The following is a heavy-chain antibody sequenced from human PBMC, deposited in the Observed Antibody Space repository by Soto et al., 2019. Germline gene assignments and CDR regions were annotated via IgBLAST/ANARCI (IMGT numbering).Heavy chain of an antibody. D-gene: IGHD6-13*01. J-gene: IGHJ5*02. CDR3: AREFAPGYRSSWYWFDP. CDR2: INPSGGST. Sequence: ASVKVSCKASGYTFTSYYMHWVRQAPGQGLEWMGIINPSGGSTSYAQKFQGRVTMTRDTSTSAVYMELSSLRSEDTAVYYCAREFAPGYRSSWYWFDPWGQGTLVTVSS. V-gene: IGHV1-46*01. CDR1: GYTFTSYY.